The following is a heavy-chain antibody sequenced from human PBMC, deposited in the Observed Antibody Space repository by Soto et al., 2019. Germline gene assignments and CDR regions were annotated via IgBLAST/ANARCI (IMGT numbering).Heavy chain of an antibody. CDR3: ARESRDSSGYYDY. J-gene: IGHJ4*02. CDR1: DGSISSNF. V-gene: IGHV4-59*01. CDR2: IYYSGST. D-gene: IGHD3-22*01. Sequence: PSETLSITCTFPDGSISSNFRSWIRQPPGKGLEWIGYIYYSGSTNYNPSLKSRVTISVDTSKNQFSLKLSSVTAADTAVYYCARESRDSSGYYDYWGQGTLVTVS.